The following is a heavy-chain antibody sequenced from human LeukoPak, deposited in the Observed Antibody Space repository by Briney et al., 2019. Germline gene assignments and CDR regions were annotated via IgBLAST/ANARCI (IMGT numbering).Heavy chain of an antibody. CDR1: GFTLSSYA. Sequence: GGSLRLSCAASGFTLSSYAMSWVRQAPGKGLEWVSSISGNGDSTYYADSVKGRFTFSRDNSKNTVYLQMNSLRAEDTAVYYCAKRSLGFGELHDYFDYWGQGTLVTVSS. CDR3: AKRSLGFGELHDYFDY. V-gene: IGHV3-23*01. J-gene: IGHJ4*02. CDR2: ISGNGDST. D-gene: IGHD3-10*01.